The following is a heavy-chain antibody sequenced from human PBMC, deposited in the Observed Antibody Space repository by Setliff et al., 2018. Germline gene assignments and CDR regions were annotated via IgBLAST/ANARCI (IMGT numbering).Heavy chain of an antibody. CDR3: GRGFSRIEGWGNWFDP. J-gene: IGHJ5*02. CDR1: GGSISSYY. V-gene: IGHV4-59*12. Sequence: SETLSLTCTVSGGSISSYYWSWIRQPPGKGLEWIGYIYYSGSTNYNPSLKSRVTISIDTSKDQFSLKLISMTAADTAVYYCGRGFSRIEGWGNWFDPWGQGILVTVSS. D-gene: IGHD2-15*01. CDR2: IYYSGST.